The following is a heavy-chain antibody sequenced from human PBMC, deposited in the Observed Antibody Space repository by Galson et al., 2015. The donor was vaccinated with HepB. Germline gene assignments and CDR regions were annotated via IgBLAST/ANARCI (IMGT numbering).Heavy chain of an antibody. CDR2: INPSGGST. Sequence: SVKVSCKASGYTFTSYYMHWVRQAPGQGLEWMGIINPSGGSTSYAQKFQGRVTMTRDTSTSTVYMELSSLRSEDTAVYYCARGLELRSYYGSGSYPYFDYWGQGTLVTVSS. J-gene: IGHJ4*02. CDR3: ARGLELRSYYGSGSYPYFDY. V-gene: IGHV1-46*01. CDR1: GYTFTSYY. D-gene: IGHD3-10*01.